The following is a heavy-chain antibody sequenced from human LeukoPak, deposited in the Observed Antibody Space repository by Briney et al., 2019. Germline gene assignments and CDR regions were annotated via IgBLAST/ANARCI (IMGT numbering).Heavy chain of an antibody. CDR2: ISGSGGST. CDR3: ARDFGGWESDY. V-gene: IGHV3-23*01. Sequence: TGGSLRLSCAASGFTFSSYAMSWVRQAPGKGLEWVSAISGSGGSTYYADSVKGRFTISRDNSKNTPYLQMNSLRAEDTAVYYCARDFGGWESDYWGQGTLVTVSS. J-gene: IGHJ4*02. CDR1: GFTFSSYA. D-gene: IGHD6-19*01.